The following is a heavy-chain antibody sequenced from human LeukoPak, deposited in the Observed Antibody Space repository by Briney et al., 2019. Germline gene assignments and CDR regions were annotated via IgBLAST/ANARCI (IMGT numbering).Heavy chain of an antibody. CDR1: GFTFRNYA. J-gene: IGHJ4*02. D-gene: IGHD2-2*01. Sequence: SLRLSCAASGFTFRNYAMHWVRQAPGKGLEWVAAIGDHGNNIYYEDSVKGRFTISRDNSENTLYLQVASLRAEDTAVHYCARYRTTSCYDYWGQGTLVTVSS. V-gene: IGHV3-33*01. CDR3: ARYRTTSCYDY. CDR2: IGDHGNNI.